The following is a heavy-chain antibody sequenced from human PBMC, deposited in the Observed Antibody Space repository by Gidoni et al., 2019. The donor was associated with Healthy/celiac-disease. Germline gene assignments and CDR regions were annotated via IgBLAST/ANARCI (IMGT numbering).Heavy chain of an antibody. Sequence: QVQLQASGPGLVKPSQTLSLTCTVPGGSIRSGSYYWSWIRQPAGKGLEWSGRIHTSGSTNYNPSLKSRVTIAVDTSKNQFSLKLSSVTAADTAVYYCARESSGWPRGMDVWGQGTTVTVSS. V-gene: IGHV4-61*02. CDR2: IHTSGST. CDR3: ARESSGWPRGMDV. D-gene: IGHD6-19*01. CDR1: GGSIRSGSYY. J-gene: IGHJ6*02.